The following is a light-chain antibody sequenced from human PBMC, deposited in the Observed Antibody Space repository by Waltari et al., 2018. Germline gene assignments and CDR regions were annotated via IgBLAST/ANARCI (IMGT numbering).Light chain of an antibody. J-gene: IGLJ2*01. Sequence: SSVLTQPPSVSLAPGKTASITCGGNNIGVKSVHWYQQRPGQAPVLVIYDDSARPSGIPWRFSGSNSGNTATLTISRVEAGDGADYYCQVWDNNTNHVIFGGGTKLTVL. CDR1: NIGVKS. V-gene: IGLV3-21*04. CDR2: DDS. CDR3: QVWDNNTNHVI.